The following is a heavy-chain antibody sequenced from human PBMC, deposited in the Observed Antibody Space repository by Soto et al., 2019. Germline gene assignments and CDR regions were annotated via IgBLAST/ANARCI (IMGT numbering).Heavy chain of an antibody. J-gene: IGHJ5*02. V-gene: IGHV1-46*01. CDR3: ARGRMVVVPAATLSWCDP. D-gene: IGHD2-2*01. Sequence: GASVKVSCKASGYTFTSYYMHWVRQAPGQGLEWMGIINPSGGSTSYAQKFQGRVTMTRDTSTSTVYMELSSLRSEDTAVYYCARGRMVVVPAATLSWCDPWGQGTRVTVSS. CDR1: GYTFTSYY. CDR2: INPSGGST.